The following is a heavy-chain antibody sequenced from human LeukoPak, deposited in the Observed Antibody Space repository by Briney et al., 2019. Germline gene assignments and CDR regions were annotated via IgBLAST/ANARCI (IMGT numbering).Heavy chain of an antibody. V-gene: IGHV3-9*01. D-gene: IGHD4-17*01. CDR2: ISWNSGSI. CDR3: AKDGTTVTTYFDY. J-gene: IGHJ4*02. Sequence: GGSLRLSCAASGFTFDDYAMHWVRQAPGKGLEWVSGISWNSGSIGYADSVKGRFTISRDNAKNSLYLQMNSLRAEDTALYYCAKDGTTVTTYFDYWGQGTLVTVSS. CDR1: GFTFDDYA.